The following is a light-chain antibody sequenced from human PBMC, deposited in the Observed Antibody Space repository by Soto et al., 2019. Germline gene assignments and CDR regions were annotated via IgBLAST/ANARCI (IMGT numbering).Light chain of an antibody. V-gene: IGKV1-33*01. Sequence: DIQMTQSPSSLSASVGDRVTITCQASQDISNYLNWYQQKPGKAPKLLIYDASNLETGVPSRFSGSGSGTDFTFTISRLQPEDIATYYCQQYDNLLPAFGGGTKVEIK. CDR2: DAS. CDR1: QDISNY. J-gene: IGKJ4*01. CDR3: QQYDNLLPA.